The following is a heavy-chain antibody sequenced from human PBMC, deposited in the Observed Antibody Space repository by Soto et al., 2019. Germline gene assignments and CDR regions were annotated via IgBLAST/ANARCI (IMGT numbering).Heavy chain of an antibody. CDR2: INPDGSST. V-gene: IGHV3-74*01. D-gene: IGHD2-21*02. CDR3: ASSFCDTGY. CDR1: GLTFSRYW. J-gene: IGHJ4*02. Sequence: EVPLVESGGGLVQPGGSLRLSCAASGLTFSRYWLHWVRQAPGKGLVWVSHINPDGSSTSHADSVKGRFIISRDNAKNTLYLQMNGLRVDDTAVYYCASSFCDTGYWGQGTLVTVSS.